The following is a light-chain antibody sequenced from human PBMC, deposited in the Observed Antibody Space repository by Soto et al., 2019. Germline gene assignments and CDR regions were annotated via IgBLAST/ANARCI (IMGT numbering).Light chain of an antibody. CDR1: TTHIGNNY. V-gene: IGLV1-51*01. Sequence: QSVLTQPPSVSAAPGQKVTISCSGRTTHIGNNYVSWYQHLPGTAPNHLIYDNSKRPSAIPDRFSGSKYGTSATLGITGLLTGDEADYHCGSSYTSLCARVFGGGTKLTVL. J-gene: IGLJ2*01. CDR2: DNS. CDR3: GSSYTSLCARV.